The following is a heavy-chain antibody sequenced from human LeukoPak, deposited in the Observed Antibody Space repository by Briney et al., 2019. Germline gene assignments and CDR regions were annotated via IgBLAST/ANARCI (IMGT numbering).Heavy chain of an antibody. CDR2: ITSSSGTT. J-gene: IGHJ4*02. CDR3: AKETHGPPHIYGGNSHFDY. Sequence: GGSLRLSCAASGFTFSSYSMNWVRQAPGKGLEWVSYITSSSGTTYYADPVKGRFTISRDNSKNTLYLQMNSLRAEDTAVYYCAKETHGPPHIYGGNSHFDYWGQGTLVTVSS. CDR1: GFTFSSYS. D-gene: IGHD4-23*01. V-gene: IGHV3-48*01.